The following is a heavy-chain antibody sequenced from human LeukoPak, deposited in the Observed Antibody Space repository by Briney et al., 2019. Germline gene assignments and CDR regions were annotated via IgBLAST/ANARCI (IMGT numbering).Heavy chain of an antibody. CDR2: INPNSGGT. CDR1: GYTFTGYY. V-gene: IGHV1-2*04. D-gene: IGHD6-19*01. J-gene: IGHJ6*02. CDR3: ARERIAVAGTTYYYYYGMDV. Sequence: ASVKVSCKASGYTFTGYYMHWVRQAPAQGLEWMGCINPNSGGTNYAQKFQGWVTMTRDTSISTAYMELSRLRSDDTAVYYCARERIAVAGTTYYYYYGMDVWGQGTTVTVSS.